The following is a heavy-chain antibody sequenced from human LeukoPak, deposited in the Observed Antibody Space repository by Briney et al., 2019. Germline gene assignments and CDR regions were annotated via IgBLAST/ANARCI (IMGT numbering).Heavy chain of an antibody. Sequence: GASVKVSCKASGYTFTSYGISWVRQAPGQGLEWMGWISACNGNTNYAQKLQGRVTMTTDTSTSTAYMELRSLRSEDTAVYYCARGKAAAVNYYFDYWGQGTLVTVSS. V-gene: IGHV1-18*01. CDR2: ISACNGNT. J-gene: IGHJ4*02. D-gene: IGHD6-13*01. CDR3: ARGKAAAVNYYFDY. CDR1: GYTFTSYG.